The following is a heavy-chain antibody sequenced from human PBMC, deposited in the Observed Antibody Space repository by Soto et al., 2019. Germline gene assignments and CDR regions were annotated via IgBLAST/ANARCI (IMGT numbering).Heavy chain of an antibody. CDR2: ISGSGGST. CDR1: GFTFSSYA. D-gene: IGHD4-17*01. Sequence: EVQLLESGGGLVQPGGSLRLSCAASGFTFSSYAMSWVRQAPGKGLEWVSAISGSGGSTYYADYVKGRFTISRDNSKNTRYLQMNSLRAEDTAVYYCAKALYGEPPYGMDVWGQGTTVTVSS. CDR3: AKALYGEPPYGMDV. V-gene: IGHV3-23*01. J-gene: IGHJ6*02.